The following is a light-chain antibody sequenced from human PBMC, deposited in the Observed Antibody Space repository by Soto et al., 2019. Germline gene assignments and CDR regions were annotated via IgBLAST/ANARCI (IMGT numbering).Light chain of an antibody. CDR1: SRDVGGYNY. Sequence: QSALTQPRSVSGSPGQSVTISCTGTSRDVGGYNYVSWYQQHPGKAPKLMIYDVSKRPSGVPDRFSGSKSGNTASLTISGLQAEDDADYYCCSYAGYDVAFGGGTKLTVL. V-gene: IGLV2-11*01. J-gene: IGLJ2*01. CDR2: DVS. CDR3: CSYAGYDVA.